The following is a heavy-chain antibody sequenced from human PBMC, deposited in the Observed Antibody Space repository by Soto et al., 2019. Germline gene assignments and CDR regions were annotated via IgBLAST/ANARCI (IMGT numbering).Heavy chain of an antibody. CDR3: AMGGSTLSTLNWFDP. V-gene: IGHV4-4*07. J-gene: IGHJ5*02. Sequence: PSETLSLTCSVSSGSLSNYQWSWIRQAPGKGLEWIGCIQSSGDTKYNPSLKSRVTMSVDTSKNQFSLKLKAVSAADRAVYFCAMGGSTLSTLNWFDPWGTGVSVTVSS. CDR2: IQSSGDT. CDR1: SGSLSNYQ. D-gene: IGHD3-16*01.